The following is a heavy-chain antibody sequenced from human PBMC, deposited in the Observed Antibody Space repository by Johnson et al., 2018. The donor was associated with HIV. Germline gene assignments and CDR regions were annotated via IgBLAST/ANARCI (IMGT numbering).Heavy chain of an antibody. J-gene: IGHJ3*02. CDR2: ISSNGGST. Sequence: VQLVESGGGVVRPGGSLRLSCAASGFTFSSYAMHWVRQAPGKGLEYVSAISSNGGSTYYANSVKGRFTISRDNSKNTLYLQMVSLRAEDMAVYYCARGGLGYSYSYAVDIWGQGTMVTVSS. CDR3: ARGGLGYSYSYAVDI. CDR1: GFTFSSYA. V-gene: IGHV3-64*01. D-gene: IGHD5-18*01.